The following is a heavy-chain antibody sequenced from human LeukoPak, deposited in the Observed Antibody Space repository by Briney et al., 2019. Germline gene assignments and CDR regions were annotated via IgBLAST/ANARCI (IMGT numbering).Heavy chain of an antibody. CDR1: GYTFTSYA. CDR2: ISVGNGNT. J-gene: IGHJ4*02. V-gene: IGHV1-3*01. Sequence: GASVKVSCKASGYTFTSYAIHWVRQAPGQRLEWMGWISVGNGNTKYSQKLQGRVTITRDTSASTAYMELSSLRSEDTAVYYCTRERGQGRCDYWGQGTLVTVSS. D-gene: IGHD5-24*01. CDR3: TRERGQGRCDY.